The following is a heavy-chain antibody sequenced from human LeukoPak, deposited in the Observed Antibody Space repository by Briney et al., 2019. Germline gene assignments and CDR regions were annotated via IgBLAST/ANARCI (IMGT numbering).Heavy chain of an antibody. D-gene: IGHD3-22*01. CDR3: ARTYYYDSSGYLGGAFDI. Sequence: SETLSLTCTVSGGSISSYYWSWIRQPPGKGLEWIGYIYYSGSTNYNPSLKSRVTISVDTSKNQFSLKLSSVTAADTAVYYCARTYYYDSSGYLGGAFDIWGQGTMVTVSS. V-gene: IGHV4-59*01. CDR2: IYYSGST. J-gene: IGHJ3*02. CDR1: GGSISSYY.